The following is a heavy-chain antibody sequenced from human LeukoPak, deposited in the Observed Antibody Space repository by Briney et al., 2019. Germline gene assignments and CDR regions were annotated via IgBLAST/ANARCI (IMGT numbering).Heavy chain of an antibody. V-gene: IGHV3-30*03. CDR2: ISYDGNYR. J-gene: IGHJ3*02. CDR1: GFIFSTYA. CDR3: ARPAPPGGILYGFHI. Sequence: GTSLRLSCAASGFIFSTYAMHWVRQAPGKGLEWVAVISYDGNYRNYADSVKGRFTISRDNSKSTLHLQMNSLGAEDTAVYFCARPAPPGGILYGFHIWGQGTMVTVSS.